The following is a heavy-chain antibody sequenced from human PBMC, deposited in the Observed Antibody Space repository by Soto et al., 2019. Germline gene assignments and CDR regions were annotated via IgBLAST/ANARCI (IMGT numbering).Heavy chain of an antibody. CDR3: AKVWWELDARDWFDP. Sequence: GGSLRLSCAASGFTFSSYGMHWVRQAPGKGLEWVAVISYDGSNKYYADSVKGRFTISRDNSKNTLYLQMNSLRAEDTAVYYCAKVWWELDARDWFDPWGQGTLVTVSS. CDR1: GFTFSSYG. V-gene: IGHV3-30*18. CDR2: ISYDGSNK. D-gene: IGHD1-26*01. J-gene: IGHJ5*02.